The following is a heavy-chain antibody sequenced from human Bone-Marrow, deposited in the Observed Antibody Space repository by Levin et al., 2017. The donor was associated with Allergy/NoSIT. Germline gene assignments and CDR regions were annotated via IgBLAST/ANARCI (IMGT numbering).Heavy chain of an antibody. D-gene: IGHD2-2*01. CDR3: AKDGGVGYCGSTSCHNPNRSTNNLFDP. Sequence: GGSLRLSCAASGFTFSSYAMSWVRQAPGKGLEWVSAISGSGGSTYYADSVKGRCTISRDNSKNTLYLQMNSLRAEDTAVYYCAKDGGVGYCGSTSCHNPNRSTNNLFDPWGQGTLVTVSS. CDR2: ISGSGGST. CDR1: GFTFSSYA. V-gene: IGHV3-23*01. J-gene: IGHJ5*02.